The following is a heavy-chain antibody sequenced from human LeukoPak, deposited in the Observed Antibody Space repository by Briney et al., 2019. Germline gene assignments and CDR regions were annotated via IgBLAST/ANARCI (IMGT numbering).Heavy chain of an antibody. CDR1: GYTFTGYY. D-gene: IGHD5-18*01. CDR3: ARSLTAMVTFDY. Sequence: ASVKVSCKASGYTFTGYYMHWVRQAPGQGLEWMGWINPNSGGTNYAQKFQGRVTMTRDTSISTAYMELSRLRSDDTAVYYCARSLTAMVTFDYWGQGTLVTVSS. V-gene: IGHV1-2*02. CDR2: INPNSGGT. J-gene: IGHJ4*02.